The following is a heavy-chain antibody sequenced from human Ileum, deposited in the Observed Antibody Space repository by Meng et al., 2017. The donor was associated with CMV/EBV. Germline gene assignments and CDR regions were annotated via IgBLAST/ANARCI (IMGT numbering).Heavy chain of an antibody. CDR1: GGSLSGYY. Sequence: QLQLQLWGGGVLRSSGTLSLTCAVAGGSLSGYYGSWIRQPPGKGLEWIGEINYSESTNYNPSLKSRVTISVDMSKNQCSLKLRSATAADTGVYYCARRVGSGKYYFDSWSQGTLVTVSS. D-gene: IGHD3-10*01. CDR3: ARRVGSGKYYFDS. CDR2: INYSEST. V-gene: IGHV4-34*01. J-gene: IGHJ4*02.